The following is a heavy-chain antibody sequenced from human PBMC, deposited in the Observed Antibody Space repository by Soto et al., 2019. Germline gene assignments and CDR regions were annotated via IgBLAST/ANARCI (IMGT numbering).Heavy chain of an antibody. V-gene: IGHV4-31*03. Sequence: QVQLQESGPGLVKPSQTLSLTCTVSGGSISSGGYYWSWIRQHPGKGLEWIGYIYYSGSTYYNPSLKSRVTISVDTSKNQFSLKLSSVTAADTAVYYCAMVYCSSTSCQDAFDIWGQGTMVTVSS. CDR3: AMVYCSSTSCQDAFDI. CDR2: IYYSGST. CDR1: GGSISSGGYY. J-gene: IGHJ3*02. D-gene: IGHD2-2*01.